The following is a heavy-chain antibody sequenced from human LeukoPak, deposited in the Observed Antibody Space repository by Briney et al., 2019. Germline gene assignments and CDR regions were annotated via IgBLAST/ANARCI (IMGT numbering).Heavy chain of an antibody. V-gene: IGHV1-18*01. D-gene: IGHD3-16*02. CDR2: ISAYIGNT. CDR1: GYTFTSYG. CDR3: ARTYDYVWGSYRSLDY. J-gene: IGHJ4*02. Sequence: EASVKVSCKASGYTFTSYGISWVRQAPGQGLEWMGWISAYIGNTNYAQKLQGRVTMTTDTSTSTAYMELRSLRSDNTAVYYCARTYDYVWGSYRSLDYWGQGTLVTVSS.